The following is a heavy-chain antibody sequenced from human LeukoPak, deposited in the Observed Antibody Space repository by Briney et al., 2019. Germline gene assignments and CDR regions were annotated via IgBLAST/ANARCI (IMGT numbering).Heavy chain of an antibody. CDR2: IYYSGST. CDR1: GGSISSYY. V-gene: IGHV4-59*08. CDR3: ARRDNWGSDY. J-gene: IGHJ4*02. D-gene: IGHD1-1*01. Sequence: SETLSLTCTVSGGSISSYYWSWIRQPPGKGLEWIGYIYYSGSTNYNPSLKSRVTISVDTSKNQFSLKLSSVTAADTAVYYCARRDNWGSDYWGQGTLVTVSS.